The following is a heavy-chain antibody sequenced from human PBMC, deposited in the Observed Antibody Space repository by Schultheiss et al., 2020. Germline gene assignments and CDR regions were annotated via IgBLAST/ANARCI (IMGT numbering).Heavy chain of an antibody. CDR2: IKSKTAGGTT. J-gene: IGHJ4*02. V-gene: IGHV3-15*01. CDR1: GFTFSNPW. Sequence: GGSLRLSCAASGFTFSNPWMRWVRQAPGKGLEWVGRIKSKTAGGTTDYAAPVKGRFTISSDESKNTLYLQMNSLKTEDTAVYYCTRDLTSDGSGSWDYYFDYWGQGTLGTVSA. CDR3: TRDLTSDGSGSWDYYFDY. D-gene: IGHD3-10*01.